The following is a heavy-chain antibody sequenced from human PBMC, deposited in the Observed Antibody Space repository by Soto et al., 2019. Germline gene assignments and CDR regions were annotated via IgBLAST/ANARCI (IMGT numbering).Heavy chain of an antibody. CDR1: GGSVSSGSYY. D-gene: IGHD3-3*01. V-gene: IGHV4-61*01. CDR2: IYYSGST. CDR3: ATQSGDYDFWSGINWFEP. J-gene: IGHJ5*02. Sequence: XETLSLTCTVSGGSVSSGSYYWSWIRPPPGKGLEWIGYIYYSGSTNYNPSLKSRVTISVDTSKNQFSLKLSSVTAADTAVYYCATQSGDYDFWSGINWFEPWGQGTLVTV.